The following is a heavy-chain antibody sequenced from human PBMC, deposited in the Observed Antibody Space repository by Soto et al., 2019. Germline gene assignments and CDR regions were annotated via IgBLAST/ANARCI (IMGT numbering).Heavy chain of an antibody. CDR2: ISSSGGST. Sequence: GGSLRLSCAASGFTFSSYAMSWVRQAPGKGLEWVSAISSSGGSTYYADSVKGRFTISRDNSKNTLYLQMNSLRAEDTAVYYCAKFVSRAFLEWCFDYWGQGTLVTVSS. J-gene: IGHJ4*02. V-gene: IGHV3-23*01. CDR3: AKFVSRAFLEWCFDY. CDR1: GFTFSSYA. D-gene: IGHD3-3*02.